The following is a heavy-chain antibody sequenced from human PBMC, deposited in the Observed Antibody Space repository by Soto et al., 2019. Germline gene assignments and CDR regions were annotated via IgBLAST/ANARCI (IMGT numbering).Heavy chain of an antibody. D-gene: IGHD6-13*01. V-gene: IGHV4-39*01. J-gene: IGHJ5*02. Sequence: QLQLQESGPGLVKPSETLSLTCTVSGGSISSSSYYWGWIRQPPGKGLEWIGSIYYSGSTYYNPSTQSRATISVDTSKTRSALKQSSVTAPDPAGYYCARHRIAAAVAYNRFDPWGQGTLVTVSS. CDR3: ARHRIAAAVAYNRFDP. CDR2: IYYSGST. CDR1: GGSISSSSYY.